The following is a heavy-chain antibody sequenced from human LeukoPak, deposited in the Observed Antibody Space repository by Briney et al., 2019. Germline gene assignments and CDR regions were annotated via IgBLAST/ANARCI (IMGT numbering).Heavy chain of an antibody. CDR3: ARGLAAALDY. CDR2: IYYSGST. V-gene: IGHV4-59*01. J-gene: IGHJ4*02. CDR1: GGSISSYY. Sequence: SETLSLTCTVSGGSISSYYWSWIRQPPGKGLEWIGYIYYSGSTNYNPSLKSRVTISVDTSKNQFSLKLSSVTAADTAVYYCARGLAAALDYRGQGTLVTVSS. D-gene: IGHD6-25*01.